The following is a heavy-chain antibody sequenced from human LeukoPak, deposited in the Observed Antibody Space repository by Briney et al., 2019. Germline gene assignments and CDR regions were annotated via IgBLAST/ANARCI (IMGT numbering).Heavy chain of an antibody. D-gene: IGHD1-26*01. CDR1: GYSFPSYW. Sequence: GESLKISCKGSGYSFPSYWIGWVRQMPGKGLECMGVIYLGDSGTRYSPSFQGQVTISADKSISTAYLQWSSLKASDTAMYYCARRKWELRNSIYYFDYWGQGTLVTVSS. CDR2: IYLGDSGT. CDR3: ARRKWELRNSIYYFDY. V-gene: IGHV5-51*01. J-gene: IGHJ4*02.